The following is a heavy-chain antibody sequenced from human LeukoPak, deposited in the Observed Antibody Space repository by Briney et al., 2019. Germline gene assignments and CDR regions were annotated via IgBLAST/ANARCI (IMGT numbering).Heavy chain of an antibody. V-gene: IGHV3-7*01. D-gene: IGHD2-15*01. J-gene: IGHJ6*02. Sequence: GSLKIFFAASGFLINNYWMNWVRLGPGKGAEWVANIRQDGSETNYVDSMKGRFTISRDNAKYSLSLQMNSLRAEDTAVYYCARTPKVSQYGMDVWGQGTTVTVSS. CDR1: GFLINNYW. CDR2: IRQDGSET. CDR3: ARTPKVSQYGMDV.